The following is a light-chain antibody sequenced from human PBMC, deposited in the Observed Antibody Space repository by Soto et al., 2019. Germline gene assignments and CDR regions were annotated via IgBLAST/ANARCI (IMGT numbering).Light chain of an antibody. CDR3: SSYTTSSTVV. J-gene: IGLJ2*01. Sequence: QSVLTQPASVSGSPGQSITISCTGTSSDLGSYPYVSWYQQHPGKAPKLMIYDVNNRPSGVSNRFSGSKSGNMASLTISGLQAEDEADYYCSSYTTSSTVVFGGGTKLTVL. V-gene: IGLV2-14*03. CDR1: SSDLGSYPY. CDR2: DVN.